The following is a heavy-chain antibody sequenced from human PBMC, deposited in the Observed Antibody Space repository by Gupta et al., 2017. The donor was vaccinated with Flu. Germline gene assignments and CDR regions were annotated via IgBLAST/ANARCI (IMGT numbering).Heavy chain of an antibody. Sequence: TFRAYAVTGVGQAPGKGLEWVSPISGGGEHTFYDYSVKGRFIMSRDDSKNTVYVQMNSLRVEDTAVYYCAKDFYISGCLPTCGLDGGGRGTTVTVSS. D-gene: IGHD3-22*01. V-gene: IGHV3-23*01. CDR3: AKDFYISGCLPTCGLDG. CDR1: TFRAYA. J-gene: IGHJ6*02. CDR2: ISGGGEHT.